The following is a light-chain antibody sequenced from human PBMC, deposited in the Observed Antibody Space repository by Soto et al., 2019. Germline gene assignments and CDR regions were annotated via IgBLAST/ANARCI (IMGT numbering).Light chain of an antibody. CDR3: QQRSNRPIT. V-gene: IGKV3D-20*02. Sequence: EIVLTQSPGTLSLSPGARATLSCRASQSVSSSYLAWYQQKPGQAPRLLIYGASTRATGIPARFSGSGSGTDFTLTISSLEPEDFAVYYCQQRSNRPITFGQGTRLEIK. CDR2: GAS. CDR1: QSVSSSY. J-gene: IGKJ5*01.